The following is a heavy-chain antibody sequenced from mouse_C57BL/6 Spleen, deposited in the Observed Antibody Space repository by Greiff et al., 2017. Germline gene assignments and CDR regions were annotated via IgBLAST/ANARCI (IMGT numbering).Heavy chain of an antibody. D-gene: IGHD2-4*01. Sequence: VKLVESGPELVKPGASVKISCKASGYAFSSSWMNWVKQRPGKGLEWIGRIYPGDGDTNYNGKFKGKATLTADKSSSTAYMQLSSLTSEDSAVYFCARTVYYDYDDYWGQGTTLTVSS. CDR1: GYAFSSSW. J-gene: IGHJ2*01. V-gene: IGHV1-82*01. CDR3: ARTVYYDYDDY. CDR2: IYPGDGDT.